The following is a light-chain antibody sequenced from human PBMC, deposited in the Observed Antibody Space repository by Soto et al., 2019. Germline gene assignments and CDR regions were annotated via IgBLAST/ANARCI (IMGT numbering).Light chain of an antibody. Sequence: QPVLTQSSSASASLGSSVTLTCTLSSGHSSYIIAWHQQQPGKAPRYLMKLEGSGSYNKGSGVPDRFSGSSSGADRYLTISNLQFEDEADYYCETWDFNSRVFGGGTKVTVL. CDR3: ETWDFNSRV. CDR2: LEGSGSY. J-gene: IGLJ3*02. CDR1: SGHSSYI. V-gene: IGLV4-60*02.